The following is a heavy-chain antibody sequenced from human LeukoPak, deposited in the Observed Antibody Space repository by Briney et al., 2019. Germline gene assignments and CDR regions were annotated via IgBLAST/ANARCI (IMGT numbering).Heavy chain of an antibody. J-gene: IGHJ6*03. D-gene: IGHD1-26*01. Sequence: GGSLRLSCAASGFTASSNYMTWVRQAPGKGLEWVSVIYSGGSTYYADSVKGRFTISRDNSKSTLYLQMNSLRAEDTAVYYCAKGSGGSPARYYYMDVWGKGTTLTVSS. CDR3: AKGSGGSPARYYYMDV. V-gene: IGHV3-53*01. CDR1: GFTASSNY. CDR2: IYSGGST.